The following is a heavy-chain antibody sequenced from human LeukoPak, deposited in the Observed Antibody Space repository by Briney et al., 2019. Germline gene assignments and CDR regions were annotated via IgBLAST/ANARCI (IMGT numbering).Heavy chain of an antibody. V-gene: IGHV4-39*01. CDR3: ARPQQGLRYFDWLLRGAFDI. Sequence: SETLSLTCTVSGGSISSSSYYWGWIRQPPGKGLEWIGSIYYSGSTYYNPSLKSRVTISVDTSKNQFSLKLSSVTAADTAVYYCARPQQGLRYFDWLLRGAFDIWGQGTVVTVSS. J-gene: IGHJ3*02. CDR1: GGSISSSSYY. CDR2: IYYSGST. D-gene: IGHD3-9*01.